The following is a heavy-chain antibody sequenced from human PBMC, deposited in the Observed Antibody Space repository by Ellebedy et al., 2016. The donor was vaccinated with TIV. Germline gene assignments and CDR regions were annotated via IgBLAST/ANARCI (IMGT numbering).Heavy chain of an antibody. CDR3: AKEIVVVPAVFDY. V-gene: IGHV3-23*01. J-gene: IGHJ4*02. CDR1: GFTFTSYS. Sequence: GESLKISCIASGFTFTSYSMSWVRQAPGKALEWVSAISGDGQRAFYSDSVQGRFTFSRDNSKNTLYLQMSSLRAEDTVIYYCAKEIVVVPAVFDYWGQGTLVTVSS. D-gene: IGHD2-2*01. CDR2: ISGDGQRA.